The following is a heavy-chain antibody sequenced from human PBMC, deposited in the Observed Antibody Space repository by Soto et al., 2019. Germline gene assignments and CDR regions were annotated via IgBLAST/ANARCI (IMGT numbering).Heavy chain of an antibody. V-gene: IGHV4-59*01. D-gene: IGHD4-4*01. CDR3: ARGMHAGFTNYFDP. Sequence: PSETLSLICIFSSCSITSYHWRWIRQLPERGLEXIAYTSYIGNNPKNPSFHVRVTISIATSKNQLSLKMTSMTAADKAVYYCARGMHAGFTNYFDPWGQGTTVTVSS. CDR1: SCSITSYH. J-gene: IGHJ6*02. CDR2: TSYIGNN.